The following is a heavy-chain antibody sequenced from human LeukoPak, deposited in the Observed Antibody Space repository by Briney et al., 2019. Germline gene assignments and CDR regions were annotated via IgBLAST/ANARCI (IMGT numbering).Heavy chain of an antibody. CDR3: AREGGGAAAGTVDY. V-gene: IGHV4-39*07. Sequence: SETLSLTCTVSGGSISSSYSYWGWIRQPPGKGLEWIGNIYYSGSTYYSPSLTSRVTVSVDTSENQFSLKLSSVTAADTAVYYCAREGGGAAAGTVDYWGQGTLVTVSS. CDR1: GGSISSSYSY. J-gene: IGHJ4*02. CDR2: IYYSGST. D-gene: IGHD6-13*01.